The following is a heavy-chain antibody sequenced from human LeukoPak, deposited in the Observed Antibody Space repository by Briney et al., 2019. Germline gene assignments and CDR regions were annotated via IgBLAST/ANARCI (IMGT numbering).Heavy chain of an antibody. D-gene: IGHD2-2*01. CDR1: GFTFSTYS. CDR2: ISASSAYI. CDR3: ARDCSSIGCSAKIVDY. V-gene: IGHV3-21*01. J-gene: IGHJ4*02. Sequence: GGSLRLSCAASGFTFSTYSMNWVRQAPGKGLEWVSSISASSAYIYYADSVKGRFTISRDNAKNSLYLQMNSLRGADTAVYFCARDCSSIGCSAKIVDYWGQGTLVTVSS.